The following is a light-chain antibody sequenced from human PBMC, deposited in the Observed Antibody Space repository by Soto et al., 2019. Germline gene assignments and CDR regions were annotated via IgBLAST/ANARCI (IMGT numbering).Light chain of an antibody. CDR1: SSDVGGYNY. CDR2: DVS. CDR3: CSYVGGDTYV. J-gene: IGLJ1*01. V-gene: IGLV2-11*01. Sequence: QSALTQPRSVSGSPGQSVTISCTGTSSDVGGYNYVSWYQQHPDKAPKLMIYDVSKRPSGVPDRFSGSKSGNTASLTIFGLQAEDEADYYCCSYVGGDTYVFGTGTKLTVL.